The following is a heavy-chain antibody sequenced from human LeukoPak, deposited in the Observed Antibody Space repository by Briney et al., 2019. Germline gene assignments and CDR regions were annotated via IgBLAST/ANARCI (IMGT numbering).Heavy chain of an antibody. CDR1: GFTFSSYE. J-gene: IGHJ4*02. CDR2: ISSSGSTI. V-gene: IGHV3-48*03. Sequence: GGSLRLSCAASGFTFSSYEMNWVRQAPGKGLEWVSYISSSGSTIYYADSVKGRFTISRDNAKNTLYLQMNSLRAEDTAVYYCATSTYCSGGSCYSRTFQYWGQGTLVTVSS. D-gene: IGHD2-15*01. CDR3: ATSTYCSGGSCYSRTFQY.